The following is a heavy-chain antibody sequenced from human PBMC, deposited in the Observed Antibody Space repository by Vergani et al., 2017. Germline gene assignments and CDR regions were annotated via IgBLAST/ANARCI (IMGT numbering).Heavy chain of an antibody. CDR1: GFTFSSYG. CDR2: IWYDGSNK. J-gene: IGHJ4*02. CDR3: ARDLTSLVIDFDD. Sequence: QVQLVESGAGVVQPGRSLRLSCAASGFTFSSYGMHWVRQAPGKGLEWVAVIWYDGSNKYYADSVKGRFTISRDNSKNTLYLQMNSLRAEDTAVYYCARDLTSLVIDFDDWSQGTLVTVSS. D-gene: IGHD1-1*01. V-gene: IGHV3-33*01.